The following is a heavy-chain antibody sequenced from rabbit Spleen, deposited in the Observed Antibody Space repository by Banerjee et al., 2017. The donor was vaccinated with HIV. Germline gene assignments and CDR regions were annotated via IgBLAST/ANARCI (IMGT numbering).Heavy chain of an antibody. CDR3: ARSLGADIAAYNI. D-gene: IGHD5-1*01. CDR2: SGAGSGGI. J-gene: IGHJ4*02. V-gene: IGHV1S69*01. CDR1: GFTLSSYY. Sequence: QSLEESGGRLVTPGTPLTLTCTASGFTLSSYYMTWVRQAPGKGLEWIGFSGAGSGGIVYASWARGRFAISKTSTTMDLKITSPTTEDTATYFCARSLGADIAAYNIWGQGTLVTVS.